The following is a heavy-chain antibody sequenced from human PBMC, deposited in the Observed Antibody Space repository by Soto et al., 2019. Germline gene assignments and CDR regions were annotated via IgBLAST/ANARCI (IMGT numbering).Heavy chain of an antibody. J-gene: IGHJ4*02. CDR2: ISGSGGST. V-gene: IGHV3-23*01. CDR1: GFTFSSYA. CDR3: AKGNYDFWSGYYNY. Sequence: GGSLRLSCAASGFTFSSYAMSWVRQAPGKGLEWVSAISGSGGSTYYADSVKGRFTISRDNSKNTLYLQMNSLRAEDTAIYYCAKGNYDFWSGYYNYWGQGTLVTVSS. D-gene: IGHD3-3*01.